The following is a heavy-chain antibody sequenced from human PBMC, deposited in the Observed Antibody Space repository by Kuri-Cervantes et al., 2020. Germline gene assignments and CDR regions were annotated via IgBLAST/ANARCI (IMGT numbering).Heavy chain of an antibody. CDR2: ISYDGSNK. D-gene: IGHD1-26*01. CDR1: GFTFSSYG. CDR3: AKGGSYFNYYGMDV. V-gene: IGHV3-30*18. J-gene: IGHJ6*02. Sequence: GESLKISCAASGFTFSSYGMHWVRQAPGKGLEWVAVISYDGSNKYYADSVKGRFTISRDNSKNTLYLQMNSLRAEDTAVYYCAKGGSYFNYYGMDVWDQGTTVTVSS.